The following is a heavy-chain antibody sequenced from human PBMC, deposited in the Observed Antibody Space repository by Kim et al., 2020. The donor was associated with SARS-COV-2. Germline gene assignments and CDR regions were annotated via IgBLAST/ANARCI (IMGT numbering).Heavy chain of an antibody. CDR2: IYYSGST. J-gene: IGHJ4*02. D-gene: IGHD6-6*01. CDR1: GGSISSGGYY. V-gene: IGHV4-31*03. CDR3: ARVFSSSSRIFDY. Sequence: SETLSLTCTVSGGSISSGGYYWSWIRQHPGKGLEWIGYIYYSGSTYYNPYLKSRVNIPVDTSKNQLSLKLSSVTAADTAVYYCARVFSSSSRIFDYWGQG.